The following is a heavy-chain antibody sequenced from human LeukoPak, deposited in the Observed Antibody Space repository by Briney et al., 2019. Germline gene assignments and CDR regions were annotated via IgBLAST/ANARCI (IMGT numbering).Heavy chain of an antibody. D-gene: IGHD1-26*01. V-gene: IGHV1-3*01. CDR1: GYTFTSYA. J-gene: IGHJ4*02. Sequence: APVKVSCKASGYTFTSYAMHWVRLAPGQRLEWMGWINAGNGNTKYSQKFQGRVTITRDTSASTAYMELSSLRSEDTAVYYCAREGGSSGFDYWGQGTLVTVSS. CDR3: AREGGSSGFDY. CDR2: INAGNGNT.